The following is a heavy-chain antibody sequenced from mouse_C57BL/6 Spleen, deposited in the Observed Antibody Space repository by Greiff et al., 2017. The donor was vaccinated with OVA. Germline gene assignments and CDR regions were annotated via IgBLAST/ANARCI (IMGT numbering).Heavy chain of an antibody. CDR3: ARGEGYYGSSYRFAY. Sequence: VQLQQSGPELVKPGASVKISCKASGYSFTGYYMNWVKQSPEKSLEWIGEINPSTGGTTYNQKFKAKATLTVDKSSSTAYMQLKSLTSEDSAVYYCARGEGYYGSSYRFAYWGQGTLVTVSA. D-gene: IGHD1-1*01. J-gene: IGHJ3*01. CDR1: GYSFTGYY. V-gene: IGHV1-42*01. CDR2: INPSTGGT.